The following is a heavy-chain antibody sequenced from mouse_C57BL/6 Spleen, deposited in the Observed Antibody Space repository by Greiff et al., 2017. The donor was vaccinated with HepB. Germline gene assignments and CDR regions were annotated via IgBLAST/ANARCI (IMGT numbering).Heavy chain of an antibody. CDR2: IDPETGGT. J-gene: IGHJ2*01. CDR1: GYTFTDYE. V-gene: IGHV1-15*01. CDR3: TKGIYYYGSSCFDY. D-gene: IGHD1-1*01. Sequence: VQLQQSGAELVRPGASVTLSCKASGYTFTDYEMHWVKQTPVHGLEWIGAIDPETGGTAYNQKFKGKAILTADKSSSTAYMELRSLTSEDSAVYYFTKGIYYYGSSCFDYWGQGTTLTVSS.